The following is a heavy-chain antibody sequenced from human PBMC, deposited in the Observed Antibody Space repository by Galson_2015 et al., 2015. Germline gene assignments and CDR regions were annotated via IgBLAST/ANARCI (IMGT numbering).Heavy chain of an antibody. Sequence: SLKLSCEASGYTFSSYAMTWVRQAPGKGLEWVSTITGCASTYYADSVKGRFTVSRDNSKNKLYLQMKTLRAEDTAVYYCAKDKRESGLVGYYYMDVWGIGTTVTVS. CDR2: ITGCAST. J-gene: IGHJ6*03. D-gene: IGHD1-26*01. CDR1: GYTFSSYA. CDR3: AKDKRESGLVGYYYMDV. V-gene: IGHV3-23*01.